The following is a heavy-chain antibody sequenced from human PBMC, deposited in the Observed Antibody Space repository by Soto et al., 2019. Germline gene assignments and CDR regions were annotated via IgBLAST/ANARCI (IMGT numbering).Heavy chain of an antibody. J-gene: IGHJ3*02. CDR1: GYTFTSYY. CDR3: ARLGYRVRVVPAAGAFDI. D-gene: IGHD2-2*01. V-gene: IGHV1-46*03. CDR2: INPSGGST. Sequence: ASVKVSCKASGYTFTSYYMHWVRQAPGQGLEWMGIINPSGGSTSYAQKFQGRVTMTRDTSTSTVYMELSSLRSEDTAVYYCARLGYRVRVVPAAGAFDIWGQGTMVTVSS.